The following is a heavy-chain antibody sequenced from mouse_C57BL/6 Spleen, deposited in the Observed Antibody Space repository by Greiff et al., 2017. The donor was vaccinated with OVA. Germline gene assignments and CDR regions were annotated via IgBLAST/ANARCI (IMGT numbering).Heavy chain of an antibody. CDR1: GYTFTSYW. CDR3: AIGFDGNFTLAWFAY. V-gene: IGHV1-53*01. CDR2: INPSNGGT. D-gene: IGHD2-1*01. Sequence: QVQLKQPGTELVKPGASVKLSCKASGYTFTSYWMHWVKQRPGQGLEWIGNINPSNGGTNYNEKFKSKATLTVDKSSSTAYMQLSSLTSEDSAVYYCAIGFDGNFTLAWFAYWGQGTLVTVSA. J-gene: IGHJ3*01.